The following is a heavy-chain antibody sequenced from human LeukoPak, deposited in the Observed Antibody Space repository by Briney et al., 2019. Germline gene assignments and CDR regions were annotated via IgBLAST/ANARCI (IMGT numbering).Heavy chain of an antibody. D-gene: IGHD5-24*01. CDR1: GVSISSSSYY. CDR2: IYYSGST. J-gene: IGHJ4*02. CDR3: ARHADRDGYNYDY. V-gene: IGHV4-39*01. Sequence: SETLSLTCTVSGVSISSSSYYWGWIRQPPGKGLEWIGSIYYSGSTYYNPSLESRVTISVDTSKNQFSLKLSSVTAADTAVYYCARHADRDGYNYDYWGQGTLVTVSS.